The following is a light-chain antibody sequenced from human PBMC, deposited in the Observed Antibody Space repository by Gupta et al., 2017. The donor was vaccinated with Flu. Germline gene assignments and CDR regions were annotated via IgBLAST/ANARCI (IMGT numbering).Light chain of an antibody. CDR1: SGSVSPYFY. J-gene: IGLJ2*01. Sequence: QSVVTQEPSLSVSPGGTVTLTRALHSGSVSPYFYPSWYQEATGQTPRTLIYSTKIRSSGVTDRFSGSSLGNKAALTITGAQTEDECFYFCMLYMNTTIFFGGGTRLTVL. V-gene: IGLV8-61*01. CDR2: STK. CDR3: MLYMNTTIF.